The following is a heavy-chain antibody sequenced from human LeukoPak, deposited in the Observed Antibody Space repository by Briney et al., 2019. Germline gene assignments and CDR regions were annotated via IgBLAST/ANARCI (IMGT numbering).Heavy chain of an antibody. V-gene: IGHV3-48*04. D-gene: IGHD1-26*01. J-gene: IGHJ4*02. Sequence: PGGSLRLSCVASTFTFSSYSMSWVRQAPGRGLEWVSYISGSSATIFYAGSVKDRFTISRDNAKTSLYLQMSSLRAEDTAVYYCATLVGLTFDSWGQGTLVTVSS. CDR2: ISGSSATI. CDR3: ATLVGLTFDS. CDR1: TFTFSSYS.